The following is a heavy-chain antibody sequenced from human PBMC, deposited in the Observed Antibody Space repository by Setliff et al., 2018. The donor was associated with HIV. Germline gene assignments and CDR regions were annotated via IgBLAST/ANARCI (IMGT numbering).Heavy chain of an antibody. CDR2: ISWNSGSI. J-gene: IGHJ4*02. D-gene: IGHD5-12*01. CDR3: AKDSGDGYNLEDYFDS. CDR1: GFTFDDYA. Sequence: GGSLRLSCAASGFTFDDYAMHWVRQAPGKGLEWVSGISWNSGSIAYADSVKGRFTISRDNAKNSLYLQMNSLRAEDTALYYCAKDSGDGYNLEDYFDSWGQGTLVTV. V-gene: IGHV3-9*01.